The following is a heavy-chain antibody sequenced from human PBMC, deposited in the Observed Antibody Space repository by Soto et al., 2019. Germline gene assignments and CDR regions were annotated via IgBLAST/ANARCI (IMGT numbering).Heavy chain of an antibody. CDR3: ASLNFDILTGYYAFDL. V-gene: IGHV4-59*08. CDR1: GGTLSPNY. D-gene: IGHD3-9*01. Sequence: TLSLTCIVSGGTLSPNYWAWIRQPPGKGLEWVGYIYYGGTTSYNPSLDSRVTISLETSKSQISLRLSSVTAADTAIYYCASLNFDILTGYYAFDLWGQGTMVTVSS. J-gene: IGHJ3*01. CDR2: IYYGGTT.